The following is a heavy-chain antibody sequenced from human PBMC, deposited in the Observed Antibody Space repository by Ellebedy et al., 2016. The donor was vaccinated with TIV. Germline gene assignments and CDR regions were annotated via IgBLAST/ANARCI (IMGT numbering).Heavy chain of an antibody. CDR2: FNAGDGGA. D-gene: IGHD6-13*01. Sequence: ASVKVSCKASGYTFTHYGIQWVRQAPGQGLEWMGWFNAGDGGARYSERFKDRVTLTRDTYATTAYLEVSRLTSEDTAVYYCARSGDSWSVDFWGQGTLVLVSS. CDR1: GYTFTHYG. J-gene: IGHJ4*02. V-gene: IGHV1-3*01. CDR3: ARSGDSWSVDF.